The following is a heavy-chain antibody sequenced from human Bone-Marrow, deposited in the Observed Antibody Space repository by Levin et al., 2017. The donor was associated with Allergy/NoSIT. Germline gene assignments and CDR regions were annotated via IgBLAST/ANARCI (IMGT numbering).Heavy chain of an antibody. J-gene: IGHJ4*02. Sequence: GESLKISCAASGFTFSNYAMSWVRQAPGKGLEWVSAISGSGSSTYYADSVKGRFTISRDNSKNTLYLQMNSLRAGDTAVYYCAKGDGYQLWNVVLLDWGQGTLLTVSS. CDR2: ISGSGSST. V-gene: IGHV3-23*01. D-gene: IGHD2-2*01. CDR3: AKGDGYQLWNVVLLD. CDR1: GFTFSNYA.